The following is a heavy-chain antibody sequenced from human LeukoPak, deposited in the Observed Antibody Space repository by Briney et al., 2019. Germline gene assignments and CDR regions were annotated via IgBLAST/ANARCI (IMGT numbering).Heavy chain of an antibody. V-gene: IGHV3-74*01. Sequence: PGGSLRLSCAASGFTFSSYWMHWVRQAPGKGLVWVSRINSDGSSTSYADSVKGRFTISRDNAKNTLYLQMNSLRAEDTAAYYCASSSSYMDLFDYWGQGTLVTVSS. CDR2: INSDGSST. CDR1: GFTFSSYW. J-gene: IGHJ4*02. D-gene: IGHD6-13*01. CDR3: ASSSSYMDLFDY.